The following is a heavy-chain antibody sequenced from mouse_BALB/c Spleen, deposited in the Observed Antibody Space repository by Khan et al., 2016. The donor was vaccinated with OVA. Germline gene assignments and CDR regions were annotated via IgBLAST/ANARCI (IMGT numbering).Heavy chain of an antibody. CDR2: ISSGSTYT. V-gene: IGHV5-6-4*01. D-gene: IGHD2-1*01. CDR1: GFSFTSYT. Sequence: EVELVESGGGLVRPGGSLKLSCAASGFSFTSYTMSWVRQTPEKRLEWVATISSGSTYTYYPDSVKGRFTISRDNAKNTLYLHMSSLKSEDTAMYYCTRDGNYAHWYFDVGGAGTTVTVSS. J-gene: IGHJ1*01. CDR3: TRDGNYAHWYFDV.